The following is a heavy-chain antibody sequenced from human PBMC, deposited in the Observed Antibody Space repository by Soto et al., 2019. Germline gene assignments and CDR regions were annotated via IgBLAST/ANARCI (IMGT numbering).Heavy chain of an antibody. J-gene: IGHJ3*02. CDR2: IYYSGTT. D-gene: IGHD6-19*01. CDR1: GGSISRYY. CDR3: ARPYSTAWYDAFDI. Sequence: PSETLSLTCNVSGGSISRYYWSWIRPAPGKGLEWIGYIYYSGTTNYNPSLKSRVTISIDTSKKQFSLKLSSVTAADTAVYYCARPYSTAWYDAFDIWGRGTMVTVSS. V-gene: IGHV4-59*08.